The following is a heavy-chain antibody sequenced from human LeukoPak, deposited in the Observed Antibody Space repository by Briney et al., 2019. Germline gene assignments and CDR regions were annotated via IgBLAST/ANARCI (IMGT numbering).Heavy chain of an antibody. V-gene: IGHV3-30*02. D-gene: IGHD6-13*01. J-gene: IGHJ4*02. CDR2: IRYDGSNK. Sequence: GGSLRLSCAASGFTFSSYGMHWVRQAPGKGLEWGAFIRYDGSNKYYADSVKGRFTISRDNSKNTLYLQMNSLRAEDTAVYYCAEDLIAAAGTNLDYWGQGTLVTVSS. CDR3: AEDLIAAAGTNLDY. CDR1: GFTFSSYG.